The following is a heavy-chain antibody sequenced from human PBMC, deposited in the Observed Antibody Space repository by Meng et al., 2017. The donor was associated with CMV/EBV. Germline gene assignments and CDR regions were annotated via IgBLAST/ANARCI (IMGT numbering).Heavy chain of an antibody. J-gene: IGHJ5*02. Sequence: VRLREAGPVLVKPSETLSLPCTVSGGSISSYYWSWIRQPAGKGLEWIGRIYTSGSTNYNPSLKSRVTMSVDTSKNQFSLKLSSVTAADTAMYYCARDLMNCSSTSCANWFDPWGQGTLVTVSS. V-gene: IGHV4-4*07. CDR3: ARDLMNCSSTSCANWFDP. CDR1: GGSISSYY. CDR2: IYTSGST. D-gene: IGHD2-2*01.